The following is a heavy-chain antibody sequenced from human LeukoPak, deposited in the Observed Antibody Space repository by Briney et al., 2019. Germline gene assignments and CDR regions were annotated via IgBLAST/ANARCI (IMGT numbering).Heavy chain of an antibody. V-gene: IGHV3-9*01. J-gene: IGHJ4*02. Sequence: GGSLRLSCAASGVNFGEYAMHWVRQSPGKGLDCVSGVSWNSGAIAYADSVKVGFTISRDNAESSMYLQMDYLRPEDTALYYCVKVQRTSPYYHDSRGYGGFDYWGRGPLVTVSS. CDR1: GVNFGEYA. CDR3: VKVQRTSPYYHDSRGYGGFDY. D-gene: IGHD3-22*01. CDR2: VSWNSGAI.